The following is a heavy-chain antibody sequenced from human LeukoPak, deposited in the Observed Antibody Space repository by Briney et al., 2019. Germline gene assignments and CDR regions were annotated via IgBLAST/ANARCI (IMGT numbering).Heavy chain of an antibody. CDR1: GFSFNLFW. J-gene: IGHJ6*03. CDR3: ARVSSGSYFGYYYYYMDV. D-gene: IGHD1-26*01. V-gene: IGHV3-7*01. CDR2: LSDDGGQK. Sequence: GGSLRLSCAASGFSFNLFWMSWVRQAPGKGPEWLATLSDDGGQKFYLDSVKGRFTISRDNAKNTLYLQMNSLRAEDTAVYYCARVSSGSYFGYYYYYMDVWGKGTTVTVSS.